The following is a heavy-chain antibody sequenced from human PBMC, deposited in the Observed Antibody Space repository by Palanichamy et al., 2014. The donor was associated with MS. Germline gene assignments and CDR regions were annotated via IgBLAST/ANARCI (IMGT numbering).Heavy chain of an antibody. J-gene: IGHJ4*02. CDR1: GYSFTSYW. V-gene: IGHV5-10-1*03. D-gene: IGHD2-8*02. CDR3: ARSTGIYQFDY. CDR2: IDPSDSYS. Sequence: EVQLVQSGAEVKKPGESLRISCKGSGYSFTSYWINWVRQTPGKGLEWMGRIDPSDSYSNYSRSFQGHATFSADKSIRTIYLQWSSLKASDTAIFYCARSTGIYQFDYWGQGTLVTVSS.